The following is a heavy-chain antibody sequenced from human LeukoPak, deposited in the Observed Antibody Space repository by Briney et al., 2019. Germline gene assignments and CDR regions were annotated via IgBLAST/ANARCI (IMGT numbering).Heavy chain of an antibody. V-gene: IGHV3-64D*06. D-gene: IGHD3-10*01. CDR1: GFTFSTYT. CDR2: ISNNGGSA. CDR3: VPSPGSGSYRGRGY. Sequence: GGSLRLSCSASGFTFSTYTMNWVRQAPRQAPGKGLEYVSGISNNGGSAYYGNSVKGRFTISRDNSKNTLYLQMSSLRAEDTAVYYCVPSPGSGSYRGRGYWGQGTLVTVSS. J-gene: IGHJ4*02.